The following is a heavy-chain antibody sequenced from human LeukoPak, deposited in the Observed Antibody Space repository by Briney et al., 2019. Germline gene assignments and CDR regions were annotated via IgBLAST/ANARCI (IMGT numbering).Heavy chain of an antibody. V-gene: IGHV4-59*08. J-gene: IGHJ3*02. CDR2: NGGST. Sequence: SETLSLTCTVSGDSISSYFWSWSRQPPGKGLEWVGYNGGSTNYNPSLKSRVTILLDRSKNQFSLKLSSVTAADTAVYYCARGRGYGGNYLRSFDIWGESPIVTVSS. D-gene: IGHD1-26*01. CDR3: ARGRGYGGNYLRSFDI. CDR1: GDSISSYF.